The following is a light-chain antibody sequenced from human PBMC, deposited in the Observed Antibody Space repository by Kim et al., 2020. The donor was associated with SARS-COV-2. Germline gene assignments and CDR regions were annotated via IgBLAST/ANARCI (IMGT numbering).Light chain of an antibody. V-gene: IGLV6-57*04. CDR1: SGSIASNY. Sequence: NFMLTQPHSVSEPPGKTVTISCTRSSGSIASNYVQWYQQRPGSAPTTVIYEDNQRPSGVPDRFSGSIDSSSNSASLTISGLKTEDEADYYCQSYDSSNRGVFGGGTQLTVL. CDR2: EDN. J-gene: IGLJ3*02. CDR3: QSYDSSNRGV.